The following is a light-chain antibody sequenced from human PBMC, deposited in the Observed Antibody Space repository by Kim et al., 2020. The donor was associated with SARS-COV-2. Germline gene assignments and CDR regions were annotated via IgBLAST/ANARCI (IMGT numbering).Light chain of an antibody. CDR1: NIGSKG. J-gene: IGLJ2*01. Sequence: APGKQARFTCGGDNIGSKGVHWYQQKPGQAPVLVIYYDSDRPSGIPERFSGSNSGNTATLTISRVEAGDEADYYCQVWDSSSDHRVFGGGTQLTVL. CDR3: QVWDSSSDHRV. CDR2: YDS. V-gene: IGLV3-21*04.